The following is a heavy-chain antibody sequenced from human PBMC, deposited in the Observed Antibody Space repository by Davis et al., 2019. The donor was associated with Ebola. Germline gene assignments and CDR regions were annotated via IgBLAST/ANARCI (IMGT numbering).Heavy chain of an antibody. V-gene: IGHV4-59*08. J-gene: IGHJ5*02. CDR2: IYYDGTT. CDR3: ARRVPMGNWFDP. D-gene: IGHD3-10*01. Sequence: MPSETLSLTCTVSGGPISDHYWRWIRQPPGKALEWIGYIYYDGTTNYNPSLKSRVTISLDPSKNQLSLKLSSVTAADTAVYYCARRVPMGNWFDPWGQGTLVTVSS. CDR1: GGPISDHY.